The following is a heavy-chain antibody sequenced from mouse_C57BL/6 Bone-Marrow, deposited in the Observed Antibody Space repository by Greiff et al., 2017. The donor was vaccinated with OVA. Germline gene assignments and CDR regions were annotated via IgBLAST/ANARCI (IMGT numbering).Heavy chain of an antibody. CDR1: GFTFNTYA. D-gene: IGHD1-1*01. CDR3: VRRSNYGMGAMDY. Sequence: DVKLVESGGGLVQPKGSLKLSCAASGFTFNTYAMHWVRQAPGKGLEWVARLRSKSSNYATYYADSVKDRFTISRDDSQSMLYLQMNNLKTEDTAMYYCVRRSNYGMGAMDYWGQGTSVTVSS. CDR2: LRSKSSNYAT. J-gene: IGHJ4*01. V-gene: IGHV10-3*01.